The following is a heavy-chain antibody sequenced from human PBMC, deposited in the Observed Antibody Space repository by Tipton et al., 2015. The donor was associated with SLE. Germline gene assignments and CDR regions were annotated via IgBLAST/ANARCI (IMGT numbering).Heavy chain of an antibody. Sequence: TLSLTCTVSGGSISSYYWSWIRQPPGKGLEWIGYIYYSGSTDYNRSLKSRVTISVDTSKNQFSLRLSSVTAADTAMYYCAIQDGYYYLFDYWGQGTLVTVSS. CDR1: GGSISSYY. CDR2: IYYSGST. CDR3: AIQDGYYYLFDY. J-gene: IGHJ4*02. V-gene: IGHV4-59*08. D-gene: IGHD3-22*01.